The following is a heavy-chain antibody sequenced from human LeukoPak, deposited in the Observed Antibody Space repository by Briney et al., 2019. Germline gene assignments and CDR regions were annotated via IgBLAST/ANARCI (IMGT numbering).Heavy chain of an antibody. CDR1: EYSFTSYW. CDR3: ARGGIDCSGGSCYLVWFDP. J-gene: IGHJ5*02. Sequence: GESLKISCKGSEYSFTSYWFGWGRQMPGKGLEWMGIIYPGDSDTRYSPSFQGQVTISADKSISTAYLQWSSLKASDTAMYYCARGGIDCSGGSCYLVWFDPWGQGTLVTVSS. CDR2: IYPGDSDT. D-gene: IGHD2-15*01. V-gene: IGHV5-51*01.